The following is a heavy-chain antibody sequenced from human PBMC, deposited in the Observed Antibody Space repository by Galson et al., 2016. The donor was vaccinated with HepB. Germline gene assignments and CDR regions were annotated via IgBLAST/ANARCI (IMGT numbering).Heavy chain of an antibody. CDR1: EFTFSNYD. D-gene: IGHD2-15*01. CDR2: IGGLHDNT. V-gene: IGHV3-23*01. CDR3: VRHDIGGFDG. J-gene: IGHJ4*02. Sequence: SLRLSCAASEFTFSNYDLSWVRQPPGRGLECVSGIGGLHDNTYYTDSVKGRFTISRDNSRNTLYLQLNSMRVEDTALYYCVRHDIGGFDGWGQGTLVTVSS.